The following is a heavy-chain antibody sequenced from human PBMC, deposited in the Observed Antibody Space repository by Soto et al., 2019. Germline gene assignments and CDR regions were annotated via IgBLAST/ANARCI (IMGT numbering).Heavy chain of an antibody. D-gene: IGHD6-6*01. CDR1: GYTFTGYY. V-gene: IGHV1-2*02. J-gene: IGHJ4*02. CDR2: INPNSGGT. Sequence: ASVKVSCKASGYTFTGYYLHWVRQAPGQGLEWMGWINPNSGGTNYAQKFQGRVTMTRDTSISTAYMELSRLRSDDTAVSHCPRWHRTPSPHYDYWGQGTLVTVSS. CDR3: PRWHRTPSPHYDY.